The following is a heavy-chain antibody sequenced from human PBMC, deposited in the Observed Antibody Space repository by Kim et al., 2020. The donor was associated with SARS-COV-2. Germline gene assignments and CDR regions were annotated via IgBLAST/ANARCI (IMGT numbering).Heavy chain of an antibody. V-gene: IGHV4-34*01. CDR3: ARGLVGCSSTSCYSGNDY. Sequence: SETLSLTCAVYGGSFSGYYWSWIRQPPGKGLEWIGEINHSGSTNYNPSLKSRVTISVDTSKNQFSLKLSSVTAADTAVYYCARGLVGCSSTSCYSGNDYWGQGTLVTVSS. CDR1: GGSFSGYY. D-gene: IGHD2-2*02. CDR2: INHSGST. J-gene: IGHJ4*02.